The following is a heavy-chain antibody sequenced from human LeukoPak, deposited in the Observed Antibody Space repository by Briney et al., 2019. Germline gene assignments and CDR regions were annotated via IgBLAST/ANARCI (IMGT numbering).Heavy chain of an antibody. V-gene: IGHV4-39*01. CDR3: VYPAAPTFYDTSGSDTFDV. Sequence: PSETLSLTCTVSGGSVSSSSLYWGWLRQPPGKGLEWIATIYYSGSTYYNPSLKSRVTISLDTSKNQFSLKLTSVTAADTAVYYCVYPAAPTFYDTSGSDTFDVWGLGTMVTVSS. D-gene: IGHD3-22*01. CDR1: GGSVSSSSLY. J-gene: IGHJ3*01. CDR2: IYYSGST.